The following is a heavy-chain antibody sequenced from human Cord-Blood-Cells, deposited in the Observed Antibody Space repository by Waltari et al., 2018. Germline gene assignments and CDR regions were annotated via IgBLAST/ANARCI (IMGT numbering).Heavy chain of an antibody. J-gene: IGHJ4*02. CDR2: INPNSGGT. CDR1: GYPFTGNH. V-gene: IGHV1-2*02. Sequence: QVQLVRSGAEVKTPGASVKVSCKASGYPFTGNHTHWGRQAPGQGLEWMGWINPNSGGTNYAQKFQGRVTMTRDTSISTAYMELSRLRSDDTAVYYCARGEAARLFDYWGQGTLVTVSS. D-gene: IGHD6-6*01. CDR3: ARGEAARLFDY.